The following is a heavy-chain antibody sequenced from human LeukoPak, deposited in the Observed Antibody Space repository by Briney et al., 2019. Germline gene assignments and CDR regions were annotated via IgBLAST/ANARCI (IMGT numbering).Heavy chain of an antibody. CDR1: GFTFSSYS. J-gene: IGHJ4*01. CDR3: ARVDSSGWYRPPDY. Sequence: GRPLRLSCAASGFTFSSYSMNWVRQAPGKGLEWVSSISSSSSYIYYADSVEGRFTISRDNTRNSLYLQMNSLRAEDTAVYYCARVDSSGWYRPPDYWGHGTLVTVSS. V-gene: IGHV3-21*01. D-gene: IGHD6-19*01. CDR2: ISSSSSYI.